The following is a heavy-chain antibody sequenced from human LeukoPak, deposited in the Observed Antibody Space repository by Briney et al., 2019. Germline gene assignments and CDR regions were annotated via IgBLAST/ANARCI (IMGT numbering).Heavy chain of an antibody. CDR3: GRVNSSSWYVDY. V-gene: IGHV4-34*01. J-gene: IGHJ4*02. D-gene: IGHD6-13*01. Sequence: SETLSLTCAVYGGSFSGYYWSWIRQPPGKGLEWLGEINHSGSTNYNPSLKSRVTISVDTSKNQFSLKLSSVTAADTAVYYCGRVNSSSWYVDYWGQGTLVTVSS. CDR2: INHSGST. CDR1: GGSFSGYY.